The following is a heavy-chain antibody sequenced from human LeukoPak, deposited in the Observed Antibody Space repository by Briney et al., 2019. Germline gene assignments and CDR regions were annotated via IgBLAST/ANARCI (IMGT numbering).Heavy chain of an antibody. J-gene: IGHJ4*02. Sequence: GGSLRLSCAASGFTFSSYSMNWVRQAPGKGLEWVSSISDSSSYIYYADSVKGRFTISRDNAKNSLYLQMNSLRAEDTGVYYCARRIAVADNYFDYWGQGTLVTVSS. V-gene: IGHV3-21*01. D-gene: IGHD6-19*01. CDR2: ISDSSSYI. CDR3: ARRIAVADNYFDY. CDR1: GFTFSSYS.